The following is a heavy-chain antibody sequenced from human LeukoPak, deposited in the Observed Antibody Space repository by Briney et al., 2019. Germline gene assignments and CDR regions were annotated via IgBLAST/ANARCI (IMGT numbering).Heavy chain of an antibody. V-gene: IGHV3-7*01. CDR3: ARGTGLGD. D-gene: IGHD3-16*01. J-gene: IGHJ4*02. CDR2: IKHDGNER. CDR1: GFTFSSYA. Sequence: GGSLRLSCAASGFTFSSYAMSWVRQAPGKGLEWVAKIKHDGNERYYVDSVKGRFTISRDNAKTSLYLQMNSLRDEDTAVYYCARGTGLGDWGQGALVIVSS.